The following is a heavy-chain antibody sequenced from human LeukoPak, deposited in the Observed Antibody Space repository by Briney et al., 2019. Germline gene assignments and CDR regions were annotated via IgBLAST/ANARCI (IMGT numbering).Heavy chain of an antibody. J-gene: IGHJ4*02. CDR1: GGSISSYY. Sequence: SETLSLTCTVSGGSISSYYWSWIRQPPGKGLEWIGYIYYSGSTNYNPSLKSRVTISVDTSKNQFSLKLSSVTAADTAVYYCARGVAAAGPDYWGQGTLVTVSS. V-gene: IGHV4-59*12. D-gene: IGHD6-13*01. CDR3: ARGVAAAGPDY. CDR2: IYYSGST.